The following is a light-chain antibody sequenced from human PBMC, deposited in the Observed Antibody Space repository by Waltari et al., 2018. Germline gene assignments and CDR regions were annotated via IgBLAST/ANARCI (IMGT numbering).Light chain of an antibody. CDR1: QSISSW. J-gene: IGKJ1*01. Sequence: TCRASQSISSWLAWYQQQPGKAPKVLIYKASSLESGVPSRFSGSGSGTEFTLTISSLQPDDFAIYYCQQYNSYSWTFGQGTKVEVK. V-gene: IGKV1-5*03. CDR2: KAS. CDR3: QQYNSYSWT.